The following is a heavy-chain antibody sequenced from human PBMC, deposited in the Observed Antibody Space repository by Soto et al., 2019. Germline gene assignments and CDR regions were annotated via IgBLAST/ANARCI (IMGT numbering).Heavy chain of an antibody. J-gene: IGHJ4*02. V-gene: IGHV3-23*01. CDR1: GFTFNSYA. CDR2: ICGNGSNT. Sequence: GGFLRLSYAASGFTFNSYAMHWIRQAPGKGLEWVSIICGNGSNTYSADSVKGRFTISRDNSKNTVYLQMNSLRAEDTAVYYCAKGSRGYTGYFFDYWGQGALVTVSS. D-gene: IGHD5-12*01. CDR3: AKGSRGYTGYFFDY.